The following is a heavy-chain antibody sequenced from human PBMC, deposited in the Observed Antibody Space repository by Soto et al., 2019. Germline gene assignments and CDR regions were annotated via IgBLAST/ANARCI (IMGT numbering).Heavy chain of an antibody. D-gene: IGHD3-3*01. V-gene: IGHV1-69*19. CDR3: AMEVQIHTPAFVY. CDR1: GGTFNTYA. CDR2: ISPMFGAA. Sequence: QVQLVQSGAEMKKPGSSVKVSCQSSGGTFNTYAMNWVRQAPGQGPEWMGDISPMFGAANYAPKFQGRVTITADETTGTSSMQLSSLTSEDTALYFCAMEVQIHTPAFVYWGQGTLVTVSS. J-gene: IGHJ4*02.